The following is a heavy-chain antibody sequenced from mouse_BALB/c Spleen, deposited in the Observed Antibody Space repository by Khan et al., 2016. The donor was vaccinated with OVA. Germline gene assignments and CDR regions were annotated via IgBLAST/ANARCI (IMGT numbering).Heavy chain of an antibody. Sequence: QVQLQQSGAELAKPGASVKMSCKASGYTFANYWMHWVKQRPGQGLEWIGYINPSTDYTEYNQKFKDKATLTADKSSSTAYMQLTSLTSEDSALYYCVNLGSSSAWFTYWGQGTLVTVSA. CDR2: INPSTDYT. J-gene: IGHJ3*01. V-gene: IGHV1-7*01. D-gene: IGHD1-1*01. CDR1: GYTFANYW. CDR3: VNLGSSSAWFTY.